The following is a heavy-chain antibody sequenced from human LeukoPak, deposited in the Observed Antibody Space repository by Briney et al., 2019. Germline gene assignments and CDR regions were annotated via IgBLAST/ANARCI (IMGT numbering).Heavy chain of an antibody. CDR3: AGYRNYYDSSGYYY. CDR2: IIPIFGTA. D-gene: IGHD3-22*01. Sequence: SVKVSCKASGGTFGSYAISWVRQAPGQGLEWMGGIIPIFGTANYAQKFQGRVTITTDESTSTAYMELSSLRSEDTAVYYCAGYRNYYDSSGYYYWGQGTLVTVSS. J-gene: IGHJ4*02. CDR1: GGTFGSYA. V-gene: IGHV1-69*05.